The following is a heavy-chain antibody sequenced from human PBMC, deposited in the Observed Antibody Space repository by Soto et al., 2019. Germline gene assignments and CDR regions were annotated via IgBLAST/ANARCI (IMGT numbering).Heavy chain of an antibody. V-gene: IGHV3-15*01. CDR2: IKCKTDGGPT. CDR3: AKSRIAARDYDYYGMDV. J-gene: IGHJ6*02. D-gene: IGHD6-6*01. CDR1: GFTFSNAW. Sequence: GGPLRLSCAASGFTFSNAWMSWVRQAPGKGLEWVGRIKCKTDGGPTDYAAPVKGRFTISRDDSKNTLYLQMNSLPAEHPAVYYCAKSRIAARDYDYYGMDVWGQGTTVTVSS.